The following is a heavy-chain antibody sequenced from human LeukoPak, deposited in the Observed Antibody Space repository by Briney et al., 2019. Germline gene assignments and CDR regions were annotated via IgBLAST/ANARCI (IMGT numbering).Heavy chain of an antibody. CDR3: AAMSSRWYFEV. CDR1: GFTFSNAW. CDR2: IKSKTDGGTT. V-gene: IGHV3-15*01. Sequence: GGSLRLSCAASGFTFSNAWMSWVRQAPGKGLEWVGRIKSKTDGGTTDYAAPVKGRFTISRDDSKNTLYLQMNSLKTEDTAVYYCAAMSSRWYFEVWGRGTLVTVSS. J-gene: IGHJ2*01. D-gene: IGHD5-18*01.